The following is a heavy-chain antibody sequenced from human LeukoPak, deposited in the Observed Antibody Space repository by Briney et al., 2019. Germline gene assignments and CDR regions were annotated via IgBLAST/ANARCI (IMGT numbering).Heavy chain of an antibody. CDR1: GFTFTDYW. J-gene: IGHJ4*02. D-gene: IGHD1-26*01. V-gene: IGHV3-7*01. CDR2: INRAGIES. Sequence: PGGSLRPSCAASGFTFTDYWMTWVRQVPGKGLEWVANINRAGIESYYVDSVKGRFTISRDNAEKSLYLQMDSLRVDDTAVYYCARVGTWELQRVFDNWGQGTLVTVSP. CDR3: ARVGTWELQRVFDN.